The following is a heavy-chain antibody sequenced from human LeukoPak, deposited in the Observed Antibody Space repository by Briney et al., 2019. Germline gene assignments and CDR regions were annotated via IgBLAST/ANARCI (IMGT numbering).Heavy chain of an antibody. D-gene: IGHD3-9*01. J-gene: IGHJ5*02. CDR3: ARGTGLLVP. CDR1: GYTFTTYD. CDR2: INPNSGNT. Sequence: GASVKVSCKASGYTFTTYDINWVRQATGQGLEWMGWINPNSGNTGYAQKFQGRLTLTRNTSISTAYMELSSLRSDDTAVYYCARGTGLLVPWGQGTLVTVSS. V-gene: IGHV1-8*03.